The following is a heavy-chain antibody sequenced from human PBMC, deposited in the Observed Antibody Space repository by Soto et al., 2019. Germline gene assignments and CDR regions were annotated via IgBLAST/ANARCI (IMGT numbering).Heavy chain of an antibody. J-gene: IGHJ4*02. V-gene: IGHV3-7*01. D-gene: IGHD1-26*01. Sequence: GGSLRLSCAASGFTFSRHWMTWVRQAPGKGLEWVANINPDGSEKFSVDSVKGRFTISRDNSKNTLYLQMNSLRAEDTAVYYCVRGGGDLLSLGYWGQGTLVTVSS. CDR1: GFTFSRHW. CDR2: INPDGSEK. CDR3: VRGGGDLLSLGY.